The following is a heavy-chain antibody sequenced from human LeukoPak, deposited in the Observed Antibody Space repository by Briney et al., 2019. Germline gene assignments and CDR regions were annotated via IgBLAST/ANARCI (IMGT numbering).Heavy chain of an antibody. Sequence: SETLSLTCTVSGGSISSGGYYWSWIRQPPGKGLEWIGYIYHSGSTYYNPSLKSRVTISVDRSKNQFSLKLSSVTAADTAVYYCATEARIAVAGYVTYNWFDPWGQGTLVTVSS. D-gene: IGHD6-19*01. CDR3: ATEARIAVAGYVTYNWFDP. CDR2: IYHSGST. J-gene: IGHJ5*02. V-gene: IGHV4-30-2*01. CDR1: GGSISSGGYY.